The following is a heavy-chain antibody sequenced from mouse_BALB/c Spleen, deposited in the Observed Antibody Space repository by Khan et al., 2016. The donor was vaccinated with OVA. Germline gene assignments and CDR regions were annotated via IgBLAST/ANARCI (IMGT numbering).Heavy chain of an antibody. Sequence: VQLQQSGAELAKPGASVKMSCKASGYTFTAYWVNWVKQRPGQGLEWIGYIDPSTAYTAYNQRFKDQATLSTDKSSSTAYLQLSSLTSDDYAVYYGARRGRYGIIADWGQGTLVTVSA. J-gene: IGHJ3*01. V-gene: IGHV1-7*01. CDR1: GYTFTAYW. CDR2: IDPSTAYT. CDR3: ARRGRYGIIAD. D-gene: IGHD2-1*01.